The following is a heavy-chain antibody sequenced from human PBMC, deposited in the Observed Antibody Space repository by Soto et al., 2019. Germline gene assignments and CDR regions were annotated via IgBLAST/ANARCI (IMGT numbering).Heavy chain of an antibody. CDR2: VYNSGNT. CDR3: ARTHWVSGTEY. Sequence: QVQLQESGPGLVKPSETLSLTCTVSGGSMTGYFWSWIRQPAGKALEWIGHVYNSGNTDYNPSLASGITMAVDTSKRKCSLKVKSVTAADTAVYYCARTHWVSGTEYWGQGILVTVSS. V-gene: IGHV4-4*07. CDR1: GGSMTGYF. D-gene: IGHD6-19*01. J-gene: IGHJ4*02.